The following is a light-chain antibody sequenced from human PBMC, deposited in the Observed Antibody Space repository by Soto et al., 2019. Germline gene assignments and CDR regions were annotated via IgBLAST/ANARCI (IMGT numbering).Light chain of an antibody. CDR3: MQGTHPYS. CDR2: KVS. J-gene: IGKJ2*03. V-gene: IGKV2-30*01. CDR1: QSLVYSDGNTY. Sequence: DVVMTQSPLSLPVTLGQPASISCRSSQSLVYSDGNTYLSWFQQRPGQSPRRLIYKVSNRDSGVPDRFSGSGSGTEFTPKISRLEAEDVGVYYCMQGTHPYSFGQGTKLEIK.